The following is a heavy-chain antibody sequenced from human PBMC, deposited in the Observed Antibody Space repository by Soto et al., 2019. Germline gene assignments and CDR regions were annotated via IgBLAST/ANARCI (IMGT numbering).Heavy chain of an antibody. J-gene: IGHJ4*02. CDR1: GGTFNTYA. CDR2: ISPMFGAA. D-gene: IGHD3-10*01. V-gene: IGHV1-69*19. CDR3: AREVQVHTPDFVF. Sequence: QVQLVQSGAERKKPGSSVKVSCQSSGGTFNTYAMNWVRQAPGQGPEWMGDISPMFGAANYAPKFQGRVTIHADESTGTSYMQLSSLTSEDTALYFCAREVQVHTPDFVFWGQGTLVTVSS.